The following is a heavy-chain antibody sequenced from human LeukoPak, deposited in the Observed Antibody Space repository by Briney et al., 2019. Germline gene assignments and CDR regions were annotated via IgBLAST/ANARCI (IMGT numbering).Heavy chain of an antibody. D-gene: IGHD3-10*01. Sequence: SETLSLTCTVSGGSISSGDYYWSWIRQPPGKGLEWIGYIYYSGSTYYNPSLKSRVTISVGTSKNQFSLKLSSVTAADTAVYYCAYYGSGSYSRADAFDIWGQGTMVTVSS. J-gene: IGHJ3*02. CDR1: GGSISSGDYY. CDR2: IYYSGST. CDR3: AYYGSGSYSRADAFDI. V-gene: IGHV4-30-4*01.